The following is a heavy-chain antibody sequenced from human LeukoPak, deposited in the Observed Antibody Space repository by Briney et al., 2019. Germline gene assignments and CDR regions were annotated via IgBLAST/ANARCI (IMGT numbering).Heavy chain of an antibody. CDR3: ATGSSRGWDSGRGYYYGMDV. V-gene: IGHV1-24*01. Sequence: ASVKVSCKVSGYTLTELSMHWVRQAPGKGLEWMGGFDPEDGETIYAQKFQGRVTMTEDTSTDTAYMELSSLRSEDTAVYYCATGSSRGWDSGRGYYYGMDVWGKGTTVTVSS. D-gene: IGHD1-26*01. J-gene: IGHJ6*04. CDR2: FDPEDGET. CDR1: GYTLTELS.